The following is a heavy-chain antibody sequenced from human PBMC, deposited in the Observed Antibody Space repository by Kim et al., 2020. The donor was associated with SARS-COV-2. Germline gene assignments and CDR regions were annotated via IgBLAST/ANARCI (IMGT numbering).Heavy chain of an antibody. D-gene: IGHD4-17*01. CDR2: IYYSGST. V-gene: IGHV4-39*01. CDR3: ARLESYYGAKGQFDY. CDR1: GGSISSSSYY. Sequence: SETLSLTCTVSGGSISSSSYYWGWIRQPPGKGLEWIGSIYYSGSTYYNPSLKSRVTISVDTSKNQFSLKLSSVTAADTAVYYCARLESYYGAKGQFDYWGQGTLVTVSS. J-gene: IGHJ4*02.